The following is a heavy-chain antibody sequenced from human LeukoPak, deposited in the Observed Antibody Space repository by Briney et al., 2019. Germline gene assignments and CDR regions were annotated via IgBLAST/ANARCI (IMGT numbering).Heavy chain of an antibody. CDR1: GFTFSMYW. V-gene: IGHV3-7*01. Sequence: GGSLRLSCAASGFTFSMYWMSWVRQAPGKGLEWLANIKQDGSEKYYGDSVKGRFTISRDNAKNSLDLQMNSLRVEDTAVYYCTRDSSLAASNSNGFFQHWGQGALVSVSS. CDR2: IKQDGSEK. CDR3: TRDSSLAASNSNGFFQH. J-gene: IGHJ1*01. D-gene: IGHD6-19*01.